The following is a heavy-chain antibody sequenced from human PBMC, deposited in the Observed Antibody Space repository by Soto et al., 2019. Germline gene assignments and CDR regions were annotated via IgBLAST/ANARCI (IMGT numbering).Heavy chain of an antibody. Sequence: QVQLVDSGGGVVQPGRSLRLSCAASGFSFSTHGMHWVRQAPGKGLEWVATIWYDGDTQYYADSVKDRLTNSRDNSKNTLYLQMNSLRAEDTAGYYCARGHRYTYGAFDYWGQGTLVTVSS. J-gene: IGHJ4*02. CDR2: IWYDGDTQ. V-gene: IGHV3-33*01. CDR1: GFSFSTHG. D-gene: IGHD5-18*01. CDR3: ARGHRYTYGAFDY.